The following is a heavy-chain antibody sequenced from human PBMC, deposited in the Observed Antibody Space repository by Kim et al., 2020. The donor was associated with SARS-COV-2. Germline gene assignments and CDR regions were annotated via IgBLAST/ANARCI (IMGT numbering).Heavy chain of an antibody. D-gene: IGHD3-3*01. V-gene: IGHV4-61*01. CDR2: IYYSGST. CDR3: ARDLRGQGGFLAWFYG. J-gene: IGHJ6*01. CDR1: GGSVSSGSYY. Sequence: SETLSLTCTVSGGSVSSGSYYWSWIRQPPGKGLEWIGYIYYSGSTNYNPSLKSRVTISVDTSKNQFSLKLSSVTAADTAVYYCARDLRGQGGFLAWFYG.